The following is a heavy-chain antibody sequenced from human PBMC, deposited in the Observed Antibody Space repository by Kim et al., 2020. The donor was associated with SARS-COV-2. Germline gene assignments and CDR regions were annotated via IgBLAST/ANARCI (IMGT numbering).Heavy chain of an antibody. D-gene: IGHD5-18*01. J-gene: IGHJ3*02. Sequence: YAAPVQGRFSISRDDSGNTLYLQMNSLTTEDTAVYYCTTEGYSYGHHSLHMWGQGTMVTVSS. V-gene: IGHV3-15*05. CDR3: TTEGYSYGHHSLHM.